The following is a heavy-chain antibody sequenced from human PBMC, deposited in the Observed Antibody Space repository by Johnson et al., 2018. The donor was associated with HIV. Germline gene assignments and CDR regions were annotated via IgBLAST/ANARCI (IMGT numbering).Heavy chain of an antibody. CDR2: ISYDGTNK. Sequence: QVQLVESGGGVVQPGMSLRLSCAASGFTFSSYAMHWVRQAPGKGLEWVALISYDGTNKYYADSVKGRFTISRDNSKNTLYLQMNRLRAEDTALYYCARGKLPAAIRRGDAFDIWGQGTMVTVSS. J-gene: IGHJ3*02. V-gene: IGHV3-30-3*01. D-gene: IGHD2-2*01. CDR3: ARGKLPAAIRRGDAFDI. CDR1: GFTFSSYA.